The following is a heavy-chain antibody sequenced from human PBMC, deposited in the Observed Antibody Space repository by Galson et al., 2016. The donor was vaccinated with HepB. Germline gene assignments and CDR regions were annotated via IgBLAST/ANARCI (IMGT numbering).Heavy chain of an antibody. CDR2: INSDGSTT. D-gene: IGHD1-1*01. CDR3: ARDRQMTTAHNNWFDP. J-gene: IGHJ5*02. Sequence: SLRLSCAASGFTFSDYWMHWVRQAPGEGLVWVSRINSDGSTTNSAGSVKGRFTISRDNAKDTRYLQMTSLRAEDTAVYYCARDRQMTTAHNNWFDPWGQGTQVTVSP. V-gene: IGHV3-74*01. CDR1: GFTFSDYW.